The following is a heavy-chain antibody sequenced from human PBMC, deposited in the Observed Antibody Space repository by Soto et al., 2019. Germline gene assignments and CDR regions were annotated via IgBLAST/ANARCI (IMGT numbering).Heavy chain of an antibody. CDR3: AKDQLSGSGSYYSWFDP. Sequence: GGSLRLSCAASGFTFSTYGMHWVRQAPGKGLEWVAVISFDGSNQYYADSVKGRFTISRDNSKNTLYLQMNSLRVEDTAVYCCAKDQLSGSGSYYSWFDPWGQGSLVTVSS. CDR2: ISFDGSNQ. J-gene: IGHJ5*02. CDR1: GFTFSTYG. V-gene: IGHV3-30*18. D-gene: IGHD3-10*01.